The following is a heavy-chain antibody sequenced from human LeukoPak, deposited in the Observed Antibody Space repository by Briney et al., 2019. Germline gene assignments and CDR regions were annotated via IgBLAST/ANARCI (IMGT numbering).Heavy chain of an antibody. V-gene: IGHV3-7*04. D-gene: IGHD3-9*01. Sequence: GGSLRLSCAASGFTFSSYWMSWVRQAPGKGLEWVANIKQDGSEKYYVDSVKGRFTISRDNAKNSLYLQMNSLRAEDTAVYYCARAATSLGYFDWLRRGYYYYGMDVWGQGTTVTVSS. J-gene: IGHJ6*02. CDR1: GFTFSSYW. CDR3: ARAATSLGYFDWLRRGYYYYGMDV. CDR2: IKQDGSEK.